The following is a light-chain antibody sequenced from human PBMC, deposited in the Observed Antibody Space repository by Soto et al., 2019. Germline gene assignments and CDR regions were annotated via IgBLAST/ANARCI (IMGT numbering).Light chain of an antibody. CDR1: NSNIGAGFD. CDR2: DNK. J-gene: IGLJ3*02. V-gene: IGLV1-40*01. CDR3: SSYTSSSTWV. Sequence: QAVVTQPPSVSGAPGQRVTISCTGINSNIGAGFDVHWYQQLPGTAPKLLIYDNKNRPSGVPDRFSGSKSGTSASLAITGLQAEDEADYYCSSYTSSSTWVFGGGTKLTVL.